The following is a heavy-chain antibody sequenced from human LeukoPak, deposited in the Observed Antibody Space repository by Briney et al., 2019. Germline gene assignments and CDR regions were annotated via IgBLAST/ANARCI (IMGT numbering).Heavy chain of an antibody. J-gene: IGHJ4*02. Sequence: SVKVSCKASGGTFSNYAISWVRQAPGQGLEWMGGIIPIFGTANYAQKFQGRVTITADESTSTAYMELNSLRPEDTAVYYCARDPSMIRGENTPYFDYWGQGTLVTVSS. CDR2: IIPIFGTA. CDR1: GGTFSNYA. V-gene: IGHV1-69*13. D-gene: IGHD3-10*01. CDR3: ARDPSMIRGENTPYFDY.